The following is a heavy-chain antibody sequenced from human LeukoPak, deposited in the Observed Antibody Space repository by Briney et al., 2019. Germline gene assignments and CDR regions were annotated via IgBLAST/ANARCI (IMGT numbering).Heavy chain of an antibody. CDR2: IYPGDSDT. J-gene: IGHJ5*02. Sequence: GESLKLSCMGSGYSFTSYCIGWVRQMPGKGLEWIGIIYPGDSDTRYSPSFQGQVTISADKSISTAYLQWSSLKASDTAMYYCARDSSGYIHWFDPWGQGTLVTVSS. CDR1: GYSFTSYC. V-gene: IGHV5-51*01. CDR3: ARDSSGYIHWFDP. D-gene: IGHD3-22*01.